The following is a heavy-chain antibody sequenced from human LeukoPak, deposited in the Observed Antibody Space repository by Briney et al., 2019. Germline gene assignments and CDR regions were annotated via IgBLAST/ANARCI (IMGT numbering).Heavy chain of an antibody. Sequence: PGGSLRLSCAASGFTISNYAMSWVRQAPGKGLEWVSAISGSGGSTYYADSVKGRFTISRDNSKNTLYLQMNSLRAEDTAVYYCAKDMRFDWTPYYFDYWGQGTLVTVSS. V-gene: IGHV3-23*01. J-gene: IGHJ4*02. CDR3: AKDMRFDWTPYYFDY. CDR1: GFTISNYA. CDR2: ISGSGGST. D-gene: IGHD3-9*01.